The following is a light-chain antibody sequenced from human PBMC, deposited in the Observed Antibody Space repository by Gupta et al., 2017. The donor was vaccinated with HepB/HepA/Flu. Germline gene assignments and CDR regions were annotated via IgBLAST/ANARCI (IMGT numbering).Light chain of an antibody. V-gene: IGLV3-21*03. CDR1: DIGSKS. J-gene: IGLJ3*02. Sequence: SYVLTQPPSVSLAPGRTATIACGGKDIGSKSVHWYQQKPGQAPVLVVYDDSDRPSGIPERFSGSNSGNKATLNIRRLEAGDEADYYCQVWDSRSDHWVFGGGTKLTVL. CDR3: QVWDSRSDHWV. CDR2: DDS.